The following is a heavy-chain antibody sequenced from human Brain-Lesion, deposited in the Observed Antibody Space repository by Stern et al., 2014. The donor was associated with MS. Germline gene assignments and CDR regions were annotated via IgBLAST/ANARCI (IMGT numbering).Heavy chain of an antibody. V-gene: IGHV1-2*02. CDR1: GYIFPGYY. CDR2: INPNTGGT. D-gene: IGHD3-3*01. Sequence: VQLLESGAEVKKPGASVKVSCKTSGYIFPGYYIHWVRQAPGQGLEWMAWINPNTGGTHYAHKVQGRVTMSRDTSISIAYVELSSLTSDDTAVYYCARDQRGITIFGVVTDYYYLGMDVWGQGTTVTVSS. CDR3: ARDQRGITIFGVVTDYYYLGMDV. J-gene: IGHJ6*02.